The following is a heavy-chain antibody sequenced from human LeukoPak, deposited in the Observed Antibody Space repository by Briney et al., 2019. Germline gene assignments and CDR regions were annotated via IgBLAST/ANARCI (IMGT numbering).Heavy chain of an antibody. D-gene: IGHD3-10*01. J-gene: IGHJ4*02. V-gene: IGHV3-74*01. CDR3: ARDFGGSRDY. Sequence: GGSLRLSCAASGVTFSSYWMHWVRQAPGKGLVWVSRINSDGSTINYADSVKGRFTISRDNAKNTLHLQMNSLRAEDTAVYYCARDFGGSRDYWGQGTLVTVSS. CDR1: GVTFSSYW. CDR2: INSDGSTI.